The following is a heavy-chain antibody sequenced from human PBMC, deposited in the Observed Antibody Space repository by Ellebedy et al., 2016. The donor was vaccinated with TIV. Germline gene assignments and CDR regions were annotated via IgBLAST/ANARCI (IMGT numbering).Heavy chain of an antibody. CDR1: GFTFSNYW. CDR3: ARDRNGLAFDY. Sequence: GGSLRLSXVVSGFTFSNYWMYWVRQAPGKGLEWVANIKGDGSVTHYVDSVVGRFTISRDNAKNTLYLQMNSLRGEDTAVYYCARDRNGLAFDYWGQGTLVTVSS. CDR2: IKGDGSVT. J-gene: IGHJ4*02. D-gene: IGHD3-16*01. V-gene: IGHV3-7*01.